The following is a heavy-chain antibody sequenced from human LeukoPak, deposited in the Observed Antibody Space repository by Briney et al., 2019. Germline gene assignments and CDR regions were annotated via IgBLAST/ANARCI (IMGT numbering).Heavy chain of an antibody. CDR3: ARGALRLDY. CDR2: ISSSSNYI. Sequence: GGSLRLSCAASGFTFSVSAIHWVRQAPGKGLEWVSSISSSSNYIYYADSVKGRFTISRDNAKNSLYLQMNSLRAEDTAVYYCARGALRLDYWGQGTLVTVSS. V-gene: IGHV3-21*01. J-gene: IGHJ4*02. CDR1: GFTFSVSA. D-gene: IGHD3-16*01.